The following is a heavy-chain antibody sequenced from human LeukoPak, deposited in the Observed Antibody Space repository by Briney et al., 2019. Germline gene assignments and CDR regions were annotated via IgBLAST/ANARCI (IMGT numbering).Heavy chain of an antibody. CDR1: GYTLTELS. D-gene: IGHD3-16*02. Sequence: GASVKVSCKVSGYTLTELSMHWVRQAPGKGLEWMGAFDPEDGGTIYAQKFRGRITLTEDTSTDTAYMELRSLSSEDTAVYYCATARVRLGELSLPEVRDDWGQGTLISVSS. V-gene: IGHV1-24*01. CDR2: FDPEDGGT. CDR3: ATARVRLGELSLPEVRDD. J-gene: IGHJ4*02.